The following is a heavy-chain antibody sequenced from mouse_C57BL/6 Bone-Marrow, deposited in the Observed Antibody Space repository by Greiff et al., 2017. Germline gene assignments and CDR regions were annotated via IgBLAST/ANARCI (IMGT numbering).Heavy chain of an antibody. CDR1: GYTFTSYW. CDR2: IHPNSGST. CDR3: AREVLYSSGPWFAY. V-gene: IGHV1-64*01. D-gene: IGHD3-2*02. Sequence: VKLQQPGAELVKPGASVKLSCKASGYTFTSYWMHWVKQRPGQGLEWIGMIHPNSGSTNYNGKFKSKATLTVDKSSSTAYMHLSSLTSEDSAVYYCAREVLYSSGPWFAYWGQGTLVTVSA. J-gene: IGHJ3*01.